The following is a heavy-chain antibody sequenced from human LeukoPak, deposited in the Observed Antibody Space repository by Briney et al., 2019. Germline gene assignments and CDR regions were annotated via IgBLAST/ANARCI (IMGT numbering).Heavy chain of an antibody. V-gene: IGHV4-31*03. CDR2: IYYSGST. J-gene: IGHJ4*02. Sequence: SSETLSLTCTVSGGSISSGGYYWSWIRQHPGKDLEWIGYIYYSGSTYYNPSLKSRVTISVDTSKNQFSLKLSSVTAADTAVYYCARVVHYYDSSGYSSPHFDYWGQGTLVTVSS. CDR1: GGSISSGGYY. CDR3: ARVVHYYDSSGYSSPHFDY. D-gene: IGHD3-22*01.